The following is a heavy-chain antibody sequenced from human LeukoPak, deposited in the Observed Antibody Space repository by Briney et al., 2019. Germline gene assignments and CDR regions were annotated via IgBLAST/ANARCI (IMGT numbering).Heavy chain of an antibody. CDR1: GGTFSSYA. D-gene: IGHD5-24*01. Sequence: ASVKVSCKASGGTFSSYAISWVRQAPGQGLEWMGWISPYNGNTNLAQKFQGRVTMTTDTSTSTAYMELRSLRSDDTAMYYCARGGQDGKLDYWGQGTLVTVSS. J-gene: IGHJ4*02. CDR3: ARGGQDGKLDY. CDR2: ISPYNGNT. V-gene: IGHV1-18*01.